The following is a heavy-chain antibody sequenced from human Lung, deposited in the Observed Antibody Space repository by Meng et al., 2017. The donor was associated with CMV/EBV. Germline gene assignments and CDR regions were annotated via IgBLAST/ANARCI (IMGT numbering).Heavy chain of an antibody. D-gene: IGHD2-8*01. CDR1: GFTFINVW. CDR3: ATEGYCADGVCSFLAVAF. J-gene: IGHJ3*01. CDR2: IKSKPDGGTT. V-gene: IGHV3-15*01. Sequence: GESLKISCVASGFTFINVWMSWVRQAPGKGLEWVGRIKSKPDGGTTDYAAPVKGRFSISRDDSLNTLYLEMNSLEPEDTAVYFCATEGYCADGVCSFLAVAFWGQGTKVTVSS.